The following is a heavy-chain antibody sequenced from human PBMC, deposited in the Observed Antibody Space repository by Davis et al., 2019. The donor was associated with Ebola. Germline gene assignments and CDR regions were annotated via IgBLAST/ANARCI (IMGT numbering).Heavy chain of an antibody. D-gene: IGHD3-10*01. CDR3: ARGSTMVQGVINPYYGMDV. V-gene: IGHV1-18*04. CDR2: ISAYNGNT. J-gene: IGHJ6*02. Sequence: ASVKVSCKASGYTFTSYYMHWVRQAPGQGLEWMGWISAYNGNTNYAQKLQGRVTMTTDTSTSTAYMELRSLRSDDTAVYYCARGSTMVQGVINPYYGMDVWGQGTTVTVSS. CDR1: GYTFTSYY.